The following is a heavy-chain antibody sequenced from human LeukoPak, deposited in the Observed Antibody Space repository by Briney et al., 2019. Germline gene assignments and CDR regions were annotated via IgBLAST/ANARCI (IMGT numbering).Heavy chain of an antibody. D-gene: IGHD2-2*01. CDR2: IKQDGSEK. CDR3: ARDRFRYCSSTSCSRQCDY. V-gene: IGHV3-7*01. J-gene: IGHJ4*02. Sequence: PGGSLRLSCAASGFTFSSYWMSWVRQAPGKGLEWVANIKQDGSEKYYVDPVKGRFTISRDNAKNSLYLQMNSLRAEDTAVYYCARDRFRYCSSTSCSRQCDYWGQGTLVTVSS. CDR1: GFTFSSYW.